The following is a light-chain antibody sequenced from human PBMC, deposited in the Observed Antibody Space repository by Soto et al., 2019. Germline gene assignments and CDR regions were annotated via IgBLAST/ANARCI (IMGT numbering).Light chain of an antibody. Sequence: NFMLTQPHSVSESPGKTVTISCTRSSGSIASNYVQWYQQRPGSAPTTVIYEDNQRPSGVPDRFSGSIDSSSNSASLTISGLKTEEEADYSCQSYDSRNHWVFGGGTKLTVL. V-gene: IGLV6-57*03. CDR3: QSYDSRNHWV. CDR1: SGSIASNY. CDR2: EDN. J-gene: IGLJ3*02.